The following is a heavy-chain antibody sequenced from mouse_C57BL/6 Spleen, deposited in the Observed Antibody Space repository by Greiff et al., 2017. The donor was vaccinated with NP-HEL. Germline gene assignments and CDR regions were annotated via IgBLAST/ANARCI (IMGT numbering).Heavy chain of an antibody. CDR1: GYTFTDYY. CDR2: INPNNGGT. V-gene: IGHV1-26*01. D-gene: IGHD2-2*01. J-gene: IGHJ3*02. Sequence: EVQLQQSGPELVKPGASVKISCKASGYTFTDYYMNWVKQSHGKSLEWIGDINPNNGGTSYNQKFKGKATLTVDKSSSTAYMELRSLTSEDSAVYYCAAPMVTTGWGQGTLVTVSA. CDR3: AAPMVTTG.